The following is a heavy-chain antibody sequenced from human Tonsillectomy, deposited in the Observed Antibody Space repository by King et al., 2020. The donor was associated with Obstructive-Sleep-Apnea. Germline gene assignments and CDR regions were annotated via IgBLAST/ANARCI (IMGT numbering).Heavy chain of an antibody. Sequence: VQLQESGPGLVKPSQTLSLTCSVSGGSISSAGYYWSWIRQHPTKGLEWIGYIYYSGSTYYNPSLKSRVTISVDTSKNEFSLKLSSVTAADTAVYYCASETHIYGMDVWGQGTTVTVSS. J-gene: IGHJ6*02. CDR3: ASETHIYGMDV. V-gene: IGHV4-31*03. CDR1: GGSISSAGYY. CDR2: IYYSGST.